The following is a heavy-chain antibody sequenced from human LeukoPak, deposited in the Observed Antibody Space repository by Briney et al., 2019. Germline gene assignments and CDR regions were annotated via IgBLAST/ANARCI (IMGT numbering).Heavy chain of an antibody. J-gene: IGHJ3*02. CDR3: ARAPYRDDAFDI. CDR1: GGSISSYH. V-gene: IGHV4-59*01. Sequence: PSETLSLTCTVSGGSISSYHWSWIRQPPGKGMEWIGYIYYSGSTKYNPSLKSRVTISVDTSKNQFSLNLSSVTAADTAVYYCARAPYRDDAFDIWGQGTMVTVSS. CDR2: IYYSGST. D-gene: IGHD3-16*02.